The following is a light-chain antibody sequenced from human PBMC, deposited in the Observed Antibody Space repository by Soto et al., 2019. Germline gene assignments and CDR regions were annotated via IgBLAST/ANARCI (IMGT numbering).Light chain of an antibody. V-gene: IGLV2-14*01. J-gene: IGLJ3*02. CDR1: SSDVGGYNY. CDR2: EVS. CDR3: SSYTSSSTRV. Sequence: QSALTQPASVSGSPGQSITISCTGTSSDVGGYNYVSWYQQHPGKAPKLMIYEVSNRPSGVSNXFSGSKSGNTASLTISGXXAEDXXDYYCSSYTSSSTRVFGGGTKLTVL.